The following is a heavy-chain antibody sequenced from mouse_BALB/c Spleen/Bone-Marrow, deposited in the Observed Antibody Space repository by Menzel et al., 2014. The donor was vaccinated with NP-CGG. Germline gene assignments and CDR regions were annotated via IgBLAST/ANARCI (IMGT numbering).Heavy chain of an antibody. Sequence: EVKLVESGGDLVKPGGSLKLSCAASGFTFSSYGMSWVRQTPDKRLEWVATISSGGSYTYYPDSVKGRFTISRDNAKNTLYLQMSSLKSEDTAMYYCARQTYYDYDGYFDYWGQGTTLTVSP. CDR1: GFTFSSYG. V-gene: IGHV5-6*01. D-gene: IGHD2-4*01. J-gene: IGHJ2*01. CDR3: ARQTYYDYDGYFDY. CDR2: ISSGGSYT.